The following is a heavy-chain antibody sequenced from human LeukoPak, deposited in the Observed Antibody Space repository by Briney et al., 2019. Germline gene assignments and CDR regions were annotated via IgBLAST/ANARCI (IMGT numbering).Heavy chain of an antibody. CDR2: ISYDGSNK. CDR3: ARRAGAYSHPYDY. D-gene: IGHD4/OR15-4a*01. Sequence: PGGSLRFSCAASGFTFSSYAMHWVRQAPGKGLEWVAVISYDGSNKYYADSVKGRFTISRDNSKNTLYLQMNSLRAEDTAVYYCARRAGAYSHPYDYWGQGTLVTVSS. V-gene: IGHV3-30*14. CDR1: GFTFSSYA. J-gene: IGHJ4*02.